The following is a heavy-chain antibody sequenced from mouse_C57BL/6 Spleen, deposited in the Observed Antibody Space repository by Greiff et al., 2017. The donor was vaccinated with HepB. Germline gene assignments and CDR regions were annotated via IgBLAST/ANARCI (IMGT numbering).Heavy chain of an antibody. CDR1: GYSITSCYY. CDR3: ARGEGYYYGSSLYYFDY. V-gene: IGHV3-6*01. CDR2: ISYDGSN. Sequence: DVQLQESGPGLVKPSQSLSLTCSVTGYSITSCYYWNWIRQFPGNKLEWMGYISYDGSNNYNPSLKNRISITRDTSKNQFFLKLNSVTTEDTATYYCARGEGYYYGSSLYYFDYWGQGTTLTVSS. D-gene: IGHD1-1*01. J-gene: IGHJ2*01.